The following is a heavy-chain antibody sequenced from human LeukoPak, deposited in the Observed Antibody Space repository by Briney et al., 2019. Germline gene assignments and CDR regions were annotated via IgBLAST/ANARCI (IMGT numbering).Heavy chain of an antibody. J-gene: IGHJ5*02. CDR1: GGTFSSYV. D-gene: IGHD1-26*01. CDR3: ARAEWELLRWFDP. CDR2: IIPIFGTA. V-gene: IGHV1-69*13. Sequence: SVKVSCKASGGTFSSYVISWVRQAPGQGLEWMGGIIPIFGTANYAQKFQGRVTITADESTSTAYMELSSLRSEDTAVYYCARAEWELLRWFDPWGQGTLVTVSS.